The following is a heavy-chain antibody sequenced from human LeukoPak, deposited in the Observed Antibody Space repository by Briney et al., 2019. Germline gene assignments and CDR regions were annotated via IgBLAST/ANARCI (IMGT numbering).Heavy chain of an antibody. V-gene: IGHV3-7*03. CDR3: ARAVGTASMNWFDP. J-gene: IGHJ5*02. Sequence: PGGCLSLSCAASGITISNHWMTWVRRAPGKGLEWVANIKQDGSETYYVDSVKGRVTISRDNAKNSLFLQMNSLRAEDTAIYYCARAVGTASMNWFDPWGQGTLVTVSS. CDR2: IKQDGSET. D-gene: IGHD6-13*01. CDR1: GITISNHW.